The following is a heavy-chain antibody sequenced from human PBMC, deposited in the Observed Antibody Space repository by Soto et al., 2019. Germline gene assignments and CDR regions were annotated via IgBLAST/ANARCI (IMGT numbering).Heavy chain of an antibody. CDR1: GYSFTSYW. CDR3: ARHRTAATGEYYYYMDV. Sequence: PGESLKISSKGAGYSFTSYWIGWVRQMPGKGLEWMGIIYPGDSDTRYSPSFQGQVTISADKSISTAYLQWSSLKASDTAMYYCARHRTAATGEYYYYMDVWGKGTTVTVSS. D-gene: IGHD2-15*01. J-gene: IGHJ6*03. V-gene: IGHV5-51*01. CDR2: IYPGDSDT.